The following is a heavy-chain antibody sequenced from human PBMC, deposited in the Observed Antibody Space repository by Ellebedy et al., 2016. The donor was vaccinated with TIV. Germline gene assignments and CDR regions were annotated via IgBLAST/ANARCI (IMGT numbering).Heavy chain of an antibody. CDR1: GFTFNSYW. Sequence: GESLKISCAASGFTFNSYWMTWVRQAPGKGLEWVANINQDGSAKYYVDSLRGRFTISRDNAKNSLYLQMNSLRGEDTAVYYCATDGSYGDYRSPTHAFVMWGRGTLVTVSS. CDR2: INQDGSAK. V-gene: IGHV3-7*01. J-gene: IGHJ3*02. CDR3: ATDGSYGDYRSPTHAFVM. D-gene: IGHD3-16*01.